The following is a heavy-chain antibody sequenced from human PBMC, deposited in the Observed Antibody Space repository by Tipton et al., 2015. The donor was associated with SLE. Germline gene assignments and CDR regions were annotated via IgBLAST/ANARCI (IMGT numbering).Heavy chain of an antibody. J-gene: IGHJ4*02. CDR2: INSDGSST. D-gene: IGHD2-15*01. CDR3: ATRSYCSGGSCPPDY. V-gene: IGHV3-74*01. CDR1: GFTFSSYW. Sequence: SLRLSCAASGFTFSSYWMHWVRQAPGKGLVWVSRINSDGSSTSYADSVKGRFTISRDNAKNTLYLQMNSLRAEDTAVYYCATRSYCSGGSCPPDYWGQGTLVTVSS.